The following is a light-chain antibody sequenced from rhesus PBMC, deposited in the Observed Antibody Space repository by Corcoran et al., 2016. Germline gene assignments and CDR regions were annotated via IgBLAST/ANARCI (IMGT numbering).Light chain of an antibody. J-gene: IGKJ4*01. CDR2: KAA. V-gene: IGKV1-22*01. Sequence: DIRMTQSPSSLSASIGDTVTISCRASQRINTWLDWYQQKPGNAPKLLIFKAASLQSGVPSRFSGSGSGTDFTLTITSLESEDFAIYFCQQYMRGPLTFGGGTKVELK. CDR1: QRINTW. CDR3: QQYMRGPLT.